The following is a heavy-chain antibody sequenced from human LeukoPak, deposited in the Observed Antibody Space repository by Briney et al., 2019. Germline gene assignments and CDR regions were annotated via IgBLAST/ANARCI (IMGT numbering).Heavy chain of an antibody. CDR3: ARGENYSSGWYGDAFDI. J-gene: IGHJ3*02. V-gene: IGHV3-48*03. D-gene: IGHD6-19*01. Sequence: GGSLRLSCAASGFALSSYEMNWVRQAPGKGLEWVSYITTTGTTIYPADSVKGRFTISRDNAKNSLYLQMNSLRAEDTAVYYCARGENYSSGWYGDAFDIWGQGTMVTVSS. CDR1: GFALSSYE. CDR2: ITTTGTTI.